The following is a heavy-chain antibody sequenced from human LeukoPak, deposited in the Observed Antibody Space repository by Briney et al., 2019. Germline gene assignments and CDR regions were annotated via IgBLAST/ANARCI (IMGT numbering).Heavy chain of an antibody. Sequence: GGSLRLSCAASGFTFSIHSMNWVRQAPGKGLEWVPYISSSGSTIYYADSVEGRFTISRDNAKNSLYLQMNSLRDEDTAVYYCARGRYGDYVFDYWGQGTLVTFSS. CDR1: GFTFSIHS. CDR3: ARGRYGDYVFDY. J-gene: IGHJ4*02. V-gene: IGHV3-48*02. D-gene: IGHD4-17*01. CDR2: ISSSGSTI.